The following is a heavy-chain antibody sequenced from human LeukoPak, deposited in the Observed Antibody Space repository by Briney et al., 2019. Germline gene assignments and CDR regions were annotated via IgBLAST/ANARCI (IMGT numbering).Heavy chain of an antibody. J-gene: IGHJ4*02. D-gene: IGHD1-7*01. Sequence: ASVTVSCKASGYTFTSYDMHWVRQAPGQGLEWMGWINPNSGGTNYAQRFQGRVTMTRDTSISSAYMELSRLRSDDTAVYYCARVGHNWNSVDYWGQGTLVTVSS. CDR1: GYTFTSYD. CDR2: INPNSGGT. V-gene: IGHV1-2*02. CDR3: ARVGHNWNSVDY.